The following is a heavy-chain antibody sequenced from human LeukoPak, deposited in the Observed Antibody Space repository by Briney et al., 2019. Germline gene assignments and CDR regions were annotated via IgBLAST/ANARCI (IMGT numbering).Heavy chain of an antibody. V-gene: IGHV4-34*01. CDR2: INHSGST. D-gene: IGHD5-18*01. J-gene: IGHJ4*02. CDR1: GGSFSGYY. CDR3: AQLRYYYFDY. Sequence: SETLSLTCAVYGGSFSGYYWSWIRPPPGKGLEWIGEINHSGSTNYNPSLKSRVTISVGTSKNQFSLKLSSVTAADTSLYYCAQLRYYYFDYWGQGTLVTVSS.